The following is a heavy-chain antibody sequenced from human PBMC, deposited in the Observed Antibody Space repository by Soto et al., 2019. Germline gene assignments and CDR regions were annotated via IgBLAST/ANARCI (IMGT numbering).Heavy chain of an antibody. V-gene: IGHV1-3*01. CDR3: AKDLGVVDEGVQTTWDYNALDV. J-gene: IGHJ6*02. Sequence: GASVKVSCKASGYVFTNYAIHWVRQAPGQRLEWVGWINAANGNTKYSETFQGRATITRDRSASTAYMELSSLRSEDTTVYYCAKDLGVVDEGVQTTWDYNALDVWGQGTTVTVSS. CDR1: GYVFTNYA. CDR2: INAANGNT. D-gene: IGHD1-20*01.